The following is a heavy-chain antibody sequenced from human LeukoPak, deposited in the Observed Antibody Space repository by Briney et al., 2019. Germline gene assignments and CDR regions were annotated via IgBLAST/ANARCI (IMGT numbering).Heavy chain of an antibody. CDR2: IIPIFGTA. V-gene: IGHV1-69*01. D-gene: IGHD2-2*01. Sequence: SVKVSCKASGGTFSSYAISWVRQAPGQGLEWMGGIIPIFGTANYAQKFQGRVTITADESTSTAYMELSSLRSEDTAAYYCASFMTPNRQLLHDYQGQGTLVTASS. J-gene: IGHJ4*02. CDR1: GGTFSSYA. CDR3: ASFMTPNRQLLHDY.